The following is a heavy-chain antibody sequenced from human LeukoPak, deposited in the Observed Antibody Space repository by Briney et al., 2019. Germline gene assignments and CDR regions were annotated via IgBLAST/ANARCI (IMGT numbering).Heavy chain of an antibody. Sequence: SETLSLTCTVSGGSISSYYWSWIRQPAGKGLEWIGRIYTSGSTNYNPSLKSRVTMSVDTSKNQFSLKLSSVTAADTAVYYCARGVVGGYYDSSGYPQDAFDIWGQGTMVTVSS. J-gene: IGHJ3*02. CDR2: IYTSGST. D-gene: IGHD3-22*01. CDR1: GGSISSYY. V-gene: IGHV4-4*07. CDR3: ARGVVGGYYDSSGYPQDAFDI.